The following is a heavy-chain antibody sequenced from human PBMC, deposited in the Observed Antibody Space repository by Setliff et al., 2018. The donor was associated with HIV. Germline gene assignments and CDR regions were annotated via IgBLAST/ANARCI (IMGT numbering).Heavy chain of an antibody. J-gene: IGHJ4*02. D-gene: IGHD3-22*01. CDR2: IGMSGITT. V-gene: IGHV3-23*01. CDR3: ARGSRDDSVYRPVDY. CDR1: GFTFDNYW. Sequence: GGSLRLSCAASGFTFDNYWMSWVRQAPGKGLEWVSAIGMSGITTYYGGSVKGRFTISRDSSRNTLYLQMNGLRAEDTAVYYCARGSRDDSVYRPVDYWGRGTLVTVSS.